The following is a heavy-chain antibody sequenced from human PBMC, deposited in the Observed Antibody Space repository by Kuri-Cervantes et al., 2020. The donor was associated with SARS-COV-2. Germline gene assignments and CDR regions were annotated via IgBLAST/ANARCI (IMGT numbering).Heavy chain of an antibody. Sequence: ASVKVSCKASGYTFTSYYMHWVRQAPGQGLEWMGIINPSGGSTSYAQKFRGRVTLTADRSINTAYMELSSLRSEDTAVYYCARPYCSITTCYDGTFDSWGQGNLVHVAS. CDR2: INPSGGST. D-gene: IGHD2-2*01. CDR1: GYTFTSYY. CDR3: ARPYCSITTCYDGTFDS. J-gene: IGHJ4*02. V-gene: IGHV1-46*01.